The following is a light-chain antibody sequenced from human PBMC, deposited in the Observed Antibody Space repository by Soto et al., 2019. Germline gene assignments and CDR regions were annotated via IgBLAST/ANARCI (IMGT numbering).Light chain of an antibody. J-gene: IGKJ4*01. CDR1: QSVSVN. CDR2: AAS. Sequence: EVVMTQSPATLSVSPGERATLSCRASQSVSVNLAWYQQKPGQAPRLLIYAASTRATGIPARFSGSGSGAEFTLTFSSLQSEDVGIYYCQQYEHWPLTFGGGTKVEIK. CDR3: QQYEHWPLT. V-gene: IGKV3-15*01.